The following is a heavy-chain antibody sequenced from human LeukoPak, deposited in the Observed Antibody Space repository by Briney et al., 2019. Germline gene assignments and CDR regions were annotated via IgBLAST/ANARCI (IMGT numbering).Heavy chain of an antibody. CDR2: IKQDGSEK. V-gene: IGHV3-7*03. CDR1: GFTFSSHC. J-gene: IGHJ4*02. CDR3: ATPRY. Sequence: SGGSLRLSCAASGFTFSSHCMNWARQAPGKGLEWVANIKQDGSEKYYVDSVKGRFTISRDNSKNTLYLQMNSLRAEDTAVYYCATPRYWGQGTLVTVSS.